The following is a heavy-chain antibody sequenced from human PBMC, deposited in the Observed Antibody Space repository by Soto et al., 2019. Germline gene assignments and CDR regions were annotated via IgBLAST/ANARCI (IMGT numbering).Heavy chain of an antibody. D-gene: IGHD1-26*01. V-gene: IGHV3-66*01. Sequence: LGGSLRLSCAASGFTVSSNYMSWVRQAPGKGLEWVSVIYSGGSTYYADSVKGRFTISRDNSKNTLYLQMNSLRAEDTAVYYCARSLSILVGALDAFDIWGQGTMVTVSS. CDR3: ARSLSILVGALDAFDI. CDR2: IYSGGST. CDR1: GFTVSSNY. J-gene: IGHJ3*02.